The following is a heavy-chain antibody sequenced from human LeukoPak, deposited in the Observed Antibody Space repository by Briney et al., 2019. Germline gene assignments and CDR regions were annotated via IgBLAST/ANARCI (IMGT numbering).Heavy chain of an antibody. CDR3: ARVLPSYDYVWGSYRVCNWFDP. D-gene: IGHD3-16*02. V-gene: IGHV4-59*01. CDR2: IYYTGST. J-gene: IGHJ5*02. CDR1: GGSISPYY. Sequence: SETLSLTCTVSGGSISPYYWSWIRQPPGKGLEWIWSIYYTGSTNYNPSLKTRLTISVDTSKNQFSLKLSSVTAADTAVYYCARVLPSYDYVWGSYRVCNWFDPWGQGTLVTVSS.